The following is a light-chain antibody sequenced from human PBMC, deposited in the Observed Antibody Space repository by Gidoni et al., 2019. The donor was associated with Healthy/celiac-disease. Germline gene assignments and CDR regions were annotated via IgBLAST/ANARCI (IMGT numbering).Light chain of an antibody. CDR2: GAS. Sequence: IVMTQSPATLSVSPGERATLSCRASQRVSSNLAWYQQKPGQAPRLLIYGASTRATGIPARFRGSGSGTEFTLTISSLQSEDFAVYYCQQYNNWPSWKFGQGTKVEIK. CDR1: QRVSSN. CDR3: QQYNNWPSWK. J-gene: IGKJ1*01. V-gene: IGKV3-15*01.